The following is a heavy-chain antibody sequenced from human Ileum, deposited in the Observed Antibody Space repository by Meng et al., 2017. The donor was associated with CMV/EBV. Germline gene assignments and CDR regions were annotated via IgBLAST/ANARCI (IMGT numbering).Heavy chain of an antibody. CDR1: GGSISGYY. V-gene: IGHV4-59*01. J-gene: IGHJ6*02. CDR2: MYSSGST. Sequence: SETLSLTCNVSGGSISGYYWSWIRQSPGKGLEWIGYMYSSGSTNYNPSLKSRVTMSVDTSKNQFSLNLSSVSAADTAVYFCARETYYYGLDVWGQGTTVTVSS. CDR3: ARETYYYGLDV.